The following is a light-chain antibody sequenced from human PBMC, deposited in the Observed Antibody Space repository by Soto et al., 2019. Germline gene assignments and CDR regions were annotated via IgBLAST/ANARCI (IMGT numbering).Light chain of an antibody. CDR3: QQYNSYSWT. J-gene: IGKJ1*01. V-gene: IGKV1-5*03. Sequence: DIQMTQSPSTLSASLGDRSTITCRASQSFSSWLAWYQQKPGKAPKLLIYKASILESGVPSRFSGSGSGTEFTLTISSLQPDDFATYYCQQYNSYSWTFGQGTKVEIK. CDR1: QSFSSW. CDR2: KAS.